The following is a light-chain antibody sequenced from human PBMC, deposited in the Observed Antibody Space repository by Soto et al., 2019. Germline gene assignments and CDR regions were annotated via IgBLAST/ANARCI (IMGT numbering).Light chain of an antibody. CDR1: SSDVGTYNY. CDR2: DVS. V-gene: IGLV2-14*01. Sequence: QSALTQPASVSGSPGQSITISCTGTSSDVGTYNYVSWYQHRPGKAPKLMIYDVSYRPSGVSNRFSGSKSAKTASLTISGLQDEDEADYYCSSYTTSNTQVFGGGTKLTVL. J-gene: IGLJ3*02. CDR3: SSYTTSNTQV.